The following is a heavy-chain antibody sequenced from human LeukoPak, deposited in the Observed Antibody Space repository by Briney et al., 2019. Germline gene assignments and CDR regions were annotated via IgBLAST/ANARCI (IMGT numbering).Heavy chain of an antibody. D-gene: IGHD2-2*01. V-gene: IGHV4-31*03. J-gene: IGHJ4*02. CDR3: ARRYCSSTSCFLIE. Sequence: SETLSLTCTVSGGSISSGGYYWSWIRQHPGKGLEWIGYIYYSGSTYYNPSLKSRVTISVDTSKNQFSVKLSSVTAADTAVYYCARRYCSSTSCFLIEWGQGTLVTVSS. CDR1: GGSISSGGYY. CDR2: IYYSGST.